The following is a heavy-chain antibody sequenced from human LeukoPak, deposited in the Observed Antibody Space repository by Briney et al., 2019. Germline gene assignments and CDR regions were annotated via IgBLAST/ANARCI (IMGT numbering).Heavy chain of an antibody. Sequence: PGGSLRLSCAASGFTFSSYSMNWVRQAPGKGLEWVSSISSSSRYIYYADSVKGRFTISRDNAKNSLYLQMNSLRAEDTAVYYCARGYCSGGSCYRTFDYWGQGTLVTVSS. CDR2: ISSSSRYI. J-gene: IGHJ4*02. D-gene: IGHD2-15*01. CDR1: GFTFSSYS. V-gene: IGHV3-21*01. CDR3: ARGYCSGGSCYRTFDY.